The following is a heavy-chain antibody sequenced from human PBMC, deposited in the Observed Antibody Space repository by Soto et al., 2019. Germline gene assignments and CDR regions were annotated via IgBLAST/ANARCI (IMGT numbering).Heavy chain of an antibody. CDR2: IWYDGSNK. J-gene: IGHJ6*02. Sequence: QVQLVESGGGVVQPGRSLRLSCAASGFTFSSYGMHWVRQAPGKGLEWVAVIWYDGSNKYYADSVKGRFTISRDNSKNTLYLQMNSLRAEDTAVYYWARELSCSGGSCQSYYYYYGMDVGGRGATFTVSS. V-gene: IGHV3-33*01. CDR3: ARELSCSGGSCQSYYYYYGMDV. D-gene: IGHD2-15*01. CDR1: GFTFSSYG.